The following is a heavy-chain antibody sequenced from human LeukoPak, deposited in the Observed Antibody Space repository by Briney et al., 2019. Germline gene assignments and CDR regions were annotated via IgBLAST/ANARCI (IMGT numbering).Heavy chain of an antibody. Sequence: PGGSLRLSCAASGFTFSDYYMSWVRQAPGKGLEWVANIKQDGSEKYYVDSVKGRFTISRDNAKNSLYLQMNSLRAEDTAVYYCASSGRSSAYDYSDYWGQGTLVTVSS. CDR3: ASSGRSSAYDYSDY. D-gene: IGHD5-12*01. J-gene: IGHJ4*02. V-gene: IGHV3-7*01. CDR1: GFTFSDYY. CDR2: IKQDGSEK.